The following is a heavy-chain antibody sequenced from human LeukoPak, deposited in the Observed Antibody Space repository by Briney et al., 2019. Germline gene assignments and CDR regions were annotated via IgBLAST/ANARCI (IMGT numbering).Heavy chain of an antibody. J-gene: IGHJ5*02. CDR2: IIPIFGTA. D-gene: IGHD6-13*01. CDR1: GGTFISYA. Sequence: SVKVSCKASGGTFISYAISWVRQAPGQGLEWMGGIIPIFGTANYAQKFQGRVTITADESTSTAYMELSSLRSEDTAVYYCARPVKSSSWPLDWFDPWGQGTLVTVSS. V-gene: IGHV1-69*13. CDR3: ARPVKSSSWPLDWFDP.